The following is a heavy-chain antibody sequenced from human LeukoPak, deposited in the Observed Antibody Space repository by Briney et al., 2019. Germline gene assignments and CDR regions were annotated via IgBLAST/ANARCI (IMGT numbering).Heavy chain of an antibody. D-gene: IGHD1-26*01. V-gene: IGHV1-8*01. CDR2: MNPNSGNT. J-gene: IGHJ6*02. CDR1: GYTFTSYD. Sequence: ASVKVSCKASGYTFTSYDINWVRQATGQGLEWMGWMNPNSGNTGYAQKFQGRVTMTRNTSISTAYMELSSLRSEDTAVYYCAARGGTWYYYYYYGMDVWGQGTTVTVSS. CDR3: AARGGTWYYYYYYGMDV.